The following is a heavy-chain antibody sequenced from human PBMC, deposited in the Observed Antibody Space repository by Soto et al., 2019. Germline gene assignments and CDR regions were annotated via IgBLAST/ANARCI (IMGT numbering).Heavy chain of an antibody. V-gene: IGHV6-1*01. CDR3: ARVRFEQQMSNFDY. J-gene: IGHJ4*02. CDR1: GDSVSSKSVA. CDR2: TYYRSKWYD. Sequence: QVQLQQSGPGLVKPSQTLSLTCAIFGDSVSSKSVAWNWIRQSPSRGLEWLGRTYYRSKWYDDYAVSVKSRIIINPGTSMNQFSLNFNSVTPRDTDVYYGARVRFEQQMSNFDYWGQGILVTVSS. D-gene: IGHD6-13*01.